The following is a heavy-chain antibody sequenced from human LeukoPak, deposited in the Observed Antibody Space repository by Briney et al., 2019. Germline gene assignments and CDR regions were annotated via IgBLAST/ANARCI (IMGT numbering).Heavy chain of an antibody. CDR1: GFTFSSYG. V-gene: IGHV3-33*01. J-gene: IGHJ4*02. CDR3: ARGSGGSGYNYWGDY. CDR2: IWYDGNKK. D-gene: IGHD5-24*01. Sequence: SLRLSCAASGFTFSSYGMHWVRQAPGKGLEWLAVIWYDGNKKHYVESVQGRFTISRDNSKDTLYLQMNSLRAEDTAVYFCARGSGGSGYNYWGDYWGQGTLVTVSS.